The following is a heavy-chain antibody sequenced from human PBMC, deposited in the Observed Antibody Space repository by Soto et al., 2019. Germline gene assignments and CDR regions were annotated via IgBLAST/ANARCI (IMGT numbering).Heavy chain of an antibody. D-gene: IGHD3-3*01. J-gene: IGHJ2*01. Sequence: QVQLVQSGAEVKKPGSSVKVSCKPSGGSFSSHAVSWVRQAPGQGLEWVGGIVPIFGTKTYAEKFQGRVTITPDKSTSTVYMDLSSLKSEDTAVYFCARDRRDQTIFGMVGYFDLWGRGTLVSVSS. CDR2: IVPIFGTK. CDR1: GGSFSSHA. V-gene: IGHV1-69*06. CDR3: ARDRRDQTIFGMVGYFDL.